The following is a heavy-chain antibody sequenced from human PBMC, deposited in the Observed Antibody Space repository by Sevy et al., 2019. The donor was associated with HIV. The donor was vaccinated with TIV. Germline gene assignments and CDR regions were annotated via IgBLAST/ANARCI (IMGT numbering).Heavy chain of an antibody. J-gene: IGHJ4*02. CDR2: ISHDGSNK. V-gene: IGHV3-30*18. CDR1: GFTFSNYG. D-gene: IGHD5-12*01. Sequence: GGSPRLSCAASGFTFSNYGMHWVRQAPGKGLEWVALISHDGSNKYYADSVKGRFTISRDNSKNTLFLQMNTLRAEDTAVYYCAKDWGWLPFDNWGQGTLVTVSS. CDR3: AKDWGWLPFDN.